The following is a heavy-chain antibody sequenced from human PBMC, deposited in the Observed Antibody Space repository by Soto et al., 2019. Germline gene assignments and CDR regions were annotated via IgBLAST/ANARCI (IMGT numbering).Heavy chain of an antibody. J-gene: IGHJ3*02. CDR2: LSAYNGNT. CDR3: ARDRSSGYDYSAFDI. CDR1: GYTFTSYG. Sequence: ASVKVSCKASGYTFTSYGISWVRQAPGQGLEWMGWLSAYNGNTNYAQKLQGRVTMTTDTSTSTAYMELRSLRSDDTAVYYCARDRSSGYDYSAFDIWGQGTMVTVSS. V-gene: IGHV1-18*01. D-gene: IGHD5-12*01.